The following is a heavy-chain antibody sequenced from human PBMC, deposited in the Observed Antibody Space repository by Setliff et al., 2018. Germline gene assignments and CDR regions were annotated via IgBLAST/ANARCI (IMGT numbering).Heavy chain of an antibody. Sequence: LRLSCAASGFSVSTNYMTWARQAPGKGLEWVSVLYTDDSTSYADSVKGRFTISRDKSKNTVYLQMNSLRVEDTALYYCARYDGGRASDIWGQGTMVTVSS. CDR3: ARYDGGRASDI. D-gene: IGHD3-16*01. CDR2: LYTDDST. CDR1: GFSVSTNY. V-gene: IGHV3-53*01. J-gene: IGHJ3*02.